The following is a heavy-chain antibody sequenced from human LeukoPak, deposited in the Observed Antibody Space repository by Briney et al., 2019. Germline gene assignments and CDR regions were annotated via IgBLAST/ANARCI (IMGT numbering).Heavy chain of an antibody. CDR2: ISSSSSTI. CDR1: GFTFSSYS. Sequence: GGSLRLSCAASGFTFSSYSMNWVRQAPGKGLEWVSYISSSSSTIYYADSVKGRFTISRDNAKNSLYLLMNSLRVEDTAVYYCARVKGFDYWGQGTLVTVSS. J-gene: IGHJ4*02. CDR3: ARVKGFDY. V-gene: IGHV3-48*01.